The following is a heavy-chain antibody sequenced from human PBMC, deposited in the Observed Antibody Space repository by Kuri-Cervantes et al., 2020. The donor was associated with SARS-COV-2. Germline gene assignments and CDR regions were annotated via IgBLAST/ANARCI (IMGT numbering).Heavy chain of an antibody. D-gene: IGHD4-23*01. J-gene: IGHJ5*02. CDR3: AKPTLATRPRWFHA. CDR2: VSDDGATT. CDR1: GSNFDNYA. V-gene: IGHV3-23*01. Sequence: LSLTCAASGSNFDNYAMYWVRQAPGKGLEWVSGVSDDGATTYYADSVKGRFTISRDNSKNTLYLQINSLRAEDTAVYHCAKPTLATRPRWFHAWGQGTLVTVSS.